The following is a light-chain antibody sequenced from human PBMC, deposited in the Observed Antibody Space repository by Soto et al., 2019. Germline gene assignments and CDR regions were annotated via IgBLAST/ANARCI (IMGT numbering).Light chain of an antibody. J-gene: IGKJ2*01. V-gene: IGKV3-20*01. CDR1: ESVNSNY. CDR3: QQYGSSPRYT. CDR2: GAS. Sequence: EIVLTQSPGTLSLSPGERATLSSRASESVNSNYLAWYQQKPGQAPRILIYGASSRATGIPDRFSGSGSGTDFTLTISRLEPEDLAVYYCQQYGSSPRYTFGQGTKLEI.